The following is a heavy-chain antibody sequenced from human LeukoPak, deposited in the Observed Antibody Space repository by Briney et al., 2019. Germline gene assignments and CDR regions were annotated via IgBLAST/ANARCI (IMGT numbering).Heavy chain of an antibody. Sequence: GGSLRLSCEASGFTFSSYAMHWVRQAPGKGLEWVAVISYDGSNKYYADSVKGRFTISRDNSKNTLYLQMNSLRAEDTAVYYCARRVAVAGDYWGQGTLVTVSS. CDR2: ISYDGSNK. CDR1: GFTFSSYA. J-gene: IGHJ4*02. D-gene: IGHD6-19*01. CDR3: ARRVAVAGDY. V-gene: IGHV3-30*04.